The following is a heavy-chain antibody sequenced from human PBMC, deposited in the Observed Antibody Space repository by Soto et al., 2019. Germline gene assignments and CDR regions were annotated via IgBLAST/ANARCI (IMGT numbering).Heavy chain of an antibody. J-gene: IGHJ4*02. CDR3: AKLSYDSSGSTRKLDF. CDR2: ISYDGKKE. V-gene: IGHV3-30*18. CDR1: GFYFGSYA. Sequence: QVELVESGGGVVQPGRSLRLACATSGFYFGSYAMHWVRHRPGKGLEWLAFISYDGKKEYYADSVKGRFTISRDNSKSTLFLQMDSLRPEDTAVYYCAKLSYDSSGSTRKLDFWVQGTLVTVSS. D-gene: IGHD3-22*01.